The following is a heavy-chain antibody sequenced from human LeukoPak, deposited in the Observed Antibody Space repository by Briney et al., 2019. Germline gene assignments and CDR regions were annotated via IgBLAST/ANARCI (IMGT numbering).Heavy chain of an antibody. V-gene: IGHV1-46*01. Sequence: ASVKVSCKASGYTFTSYYMHWVRQAPGQGLEWMGIINPGGGSTSYAQKFQGRVTMTRDMSTSTVYMELSSLRSEDTAVYYCARKTGRWFAFDIWGQGTMVTVSS. D-gene: IGHD3-10*01. CDR1: GYTFTSYY. CDR2: INPGGGST. J-gene: IGHJ3*02. CDR3: ARKTGRWFAFDI.